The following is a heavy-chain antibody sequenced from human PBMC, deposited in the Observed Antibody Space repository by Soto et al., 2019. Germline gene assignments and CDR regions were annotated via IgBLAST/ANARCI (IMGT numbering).Heavy chain of an antibody. CDR1: GFTFSSYS. CDR2: ISISSTYI. Sequence: GGSLRLSCAASGFTFSSYSMNWVRQAPGKGLEWVSSISISSTYIYYADSVKGRFTISRDNAKNSLYLQMNSLGAEDTAVYYCARDQVPGLDAFDIWGQGTMVTVSS. V-gene: IGHV3-21*01. CDR3: ARDQVPGLDAFDI. D-gene: IGHD1-1*01. J-gene: IGHJ3*02.